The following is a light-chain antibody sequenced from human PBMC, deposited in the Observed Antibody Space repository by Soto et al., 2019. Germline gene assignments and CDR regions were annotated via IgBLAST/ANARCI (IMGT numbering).Light chain of an antibody. CDR2: EVS. V-gene: IGLV2-18*02. CDR1: SSDVGTYDR. Sequence: QSVLTQPTSVSGSPGQSVTISCTGTSSDVGTYDRVSWYQQPPGTAPKLMIYEVSNRPSGVPDRFSGSKSGNTASLTISGVQAEDEADYYCSSYTSSSTLVFGGGTKLTVL. CDR3: SSYTSSSTLV. J-gene: IGLJ2*01.